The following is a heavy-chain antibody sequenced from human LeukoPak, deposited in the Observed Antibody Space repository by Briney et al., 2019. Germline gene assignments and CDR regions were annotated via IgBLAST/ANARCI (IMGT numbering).Heavy chain of an antibody. J-gene: IGHJ4*02. V-gene: IGHV4-39*07. CDR3: ASVVAARPRSLDY. CDR1: GGSISSSSYY. Sequence: SETLSLTCTVSGGSISSSSYYWGWIRQPPGKGLEWIGSIYYSGSTYYNPSLKSRVTISVDTSKNQFSLKLSSVTAADTAVYYCASVVAARPRSLDYWGQGTLVTVSS. CDR2: IYYSGST. D-gene: IGHD6-6*01.